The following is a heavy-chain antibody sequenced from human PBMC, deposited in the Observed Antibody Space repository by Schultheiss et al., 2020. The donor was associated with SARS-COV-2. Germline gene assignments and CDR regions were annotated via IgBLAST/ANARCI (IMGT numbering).Heavy chain of an antibody. D-gene: IGHD3-22*01. CDR1: GYTFTTFW. V-gene: IGHV1-2*02. CDR2: INPNNGGT. CDR3: ARDLDSSGYWDWFDP. Sequence: ASVKVSCKASGYTFTTFWIHWARQVPGQALEWMGWINPNNGGTNYAQKFQGSVTMTRDSSISTVYMELSNLRSDDTAVYYCARDLDSSGYWDWFDPWGQGTLVTVSS. J-gene: IGHJ5*02.